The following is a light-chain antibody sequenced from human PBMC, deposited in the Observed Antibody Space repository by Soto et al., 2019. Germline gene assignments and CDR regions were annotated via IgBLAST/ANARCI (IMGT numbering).Light chain of an antibody. CDR3: ASWDVSLNGLVA. CDR1: NSNIGRNA. Sequence: QSVLTQPPSASGTPGQRVTISCSGSNSNIGRNAVHWYQQLPGTAPKLLIYYDDQRPSGVPDRFSGSKSGTSASLAISRLQSEDEADYYCASWDVSLNGLVAFGGGTKLTVL. V-gene: IGLV1-44*01. J-gene: IGLJ2*01. CDR2: YDD.